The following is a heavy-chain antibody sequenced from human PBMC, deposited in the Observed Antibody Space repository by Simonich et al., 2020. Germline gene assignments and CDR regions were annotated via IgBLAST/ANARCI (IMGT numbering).Heavy chain of an antibody. V-gene: IGHV3-30*07. CDR2: YSYDGSNK. D-gene: IGHD2-15*01. Sequence: QVQLVESGGGVVQPGRSLRLSCAASGFTFSSYAMHWVRQAPGKGLEWVAVYSYDGSNKYYADSVKGRFTISGDNSKNTLYLQMNSLRAEDTAVYYCAREGLLLDAFDIWGQGTMVTVSS. CDR3: AREGLLLDAFDI. J-gene: IGHJ3*02. CDR1: GFTFSSYA.